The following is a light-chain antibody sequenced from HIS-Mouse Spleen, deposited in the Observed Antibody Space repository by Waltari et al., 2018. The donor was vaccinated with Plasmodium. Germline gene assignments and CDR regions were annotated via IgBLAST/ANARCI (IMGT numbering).Light chain of an antibody. CDR3: QQSYSTWT. Sequence: DIQMTQSPSSLSASVGDRVTITCRASQSISSYLNWYQQKPGKAPKLLIYAASSLQSGVPKRFSGSGSGRDFTLNISSLQPEDFATYYCQQSYSTWTFGQGTKVEIK. V-gene: IGKV1-39*01. CDR2: AAS. J-gene: IGKJ1*01. CDR1: QSISSY.